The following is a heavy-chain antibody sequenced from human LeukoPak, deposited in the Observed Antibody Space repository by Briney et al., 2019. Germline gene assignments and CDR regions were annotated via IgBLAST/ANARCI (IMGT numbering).Heavy chain of an antibody. Sequence: SETLSLTCTVSGGSISSSNYYWGWLRQPPGKGLEWIGSLHYSGFTYYNPSLKSRVTISVDTSKSQFSLKLSAVTAADTAVYYCARQRYYDTSGIGWFDPWGQGALVTVSS. D-gene: IGHD3-22*01. CDR3: ARQRYYDTSGIGWFDP. CDR2: LHYSGFT. J-gene: IGHJ5*02. V-gene: IGHV4-39*01. CDR1: GGSISSSNYY.